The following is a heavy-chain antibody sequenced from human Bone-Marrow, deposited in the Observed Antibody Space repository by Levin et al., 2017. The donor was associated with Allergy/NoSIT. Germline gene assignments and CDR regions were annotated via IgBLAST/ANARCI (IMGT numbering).Heavy chain of an antibody. V-gene: IGHV3-48*03. J-gene: IGHJ6*03. D-gene: IGHD3-3*01. CDR3: ARGSLITIFGVVKKLGPMDV. CDR1: GFTFSSYE. Sequence: GESLKISCAASGFTFSSYEMNWVRQAPGKGLEWVSYISSSGSTIYYADSVKGRFTISRDNAKNSLYLQMNSLRAEDTAVYYCARGSLITIFGVVKKLGPMDVWGKGTTVTVSS. CDR2: ISSSGSTI.